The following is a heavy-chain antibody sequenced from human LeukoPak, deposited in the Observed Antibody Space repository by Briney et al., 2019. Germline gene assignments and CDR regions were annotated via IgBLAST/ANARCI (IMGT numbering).Heavy chain of an antibody. Sequence: GASVKGSCKASGGTLSSYAISWVRQAPGQGLEWMGRIIPILGIANYAQKFQGRVTITADKSTSTAYMELSSLRSEDTAVYYCARAPRQRSYYYYGMDVWGQGTTVTVSS. V-gene: IGHV1-69*04. CDR2: IIPILGIA. J-gene: IGHJ6*02. CDR3: ARAPRQRSYYYYGMDV. CDR1: GGTLSSYA.